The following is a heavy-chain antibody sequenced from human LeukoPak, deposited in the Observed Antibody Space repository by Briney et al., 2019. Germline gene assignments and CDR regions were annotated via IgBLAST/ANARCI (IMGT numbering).Heavy chain of an antibody. D-gene: IGHD3-22*01. CDR1: GGTFSSYA. CDR3: ARDQGHYYDSSGYHTFDY. Sequence: SVKVSCKASGGTFSSYAISWVRQAPGQGLEWMGGTIPIFGTANYAQKLQGRVTITTDESTSTAYMELSSLRSEDTAVYYCARDQGHYYDSSGYHTFDYWGQGTLVTVSS. V-gene: IGHV1-69*05. J-gene: IGHJ4*02. CDR2: TIPIFGTA.